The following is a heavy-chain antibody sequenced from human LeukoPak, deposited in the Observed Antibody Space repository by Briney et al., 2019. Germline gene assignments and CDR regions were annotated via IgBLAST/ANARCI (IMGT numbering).Heavy chain of an antibody. CDR1: GYTFTGYY. CDR2: INPNSGGT. J-gene: IGHJ4*02. V-gene: IGHV1-2*02. D-gene: IGHD3-9*01. CDR3: ARESGYFDWSDIDY. Sequence: ASVKVSCKASGYTFTGYYMHWVRQAPGQGLEWMGWINPNSGGTNYAQKFQGRVTMTRDTSISTAYMELSRLRSDDTAVHYCARESGYFDWSDIDYWGQGTLVTVSS.